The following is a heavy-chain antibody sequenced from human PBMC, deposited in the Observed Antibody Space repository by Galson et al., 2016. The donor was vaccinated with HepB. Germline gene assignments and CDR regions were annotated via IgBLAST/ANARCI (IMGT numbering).Heavy chain of an antibody. J-gene: IGHJ5*02. D-gene: IGHD6-6*01. CDR2: INPSSGGT. Sequence: SVKVSCKASGYTFTGYYMHWVRQAPGQGLEWMGWINPSSGGTNYAQKFQGRVTMTRDTSISTAYMELSRLKSDDTAVYYCARGIIAALRVDPWGQGTLVTVSS. V-gene: IGHV1-2*02. CDR1: GYTFTGYY. CDR3: ARGIIAALRVDP.